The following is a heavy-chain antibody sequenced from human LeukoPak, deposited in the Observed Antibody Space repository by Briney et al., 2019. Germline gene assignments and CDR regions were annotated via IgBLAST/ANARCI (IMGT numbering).Heavy chain of an antibody. D-gene: IGHD6-19*01. CDR1: GGSISSYY. V-gene: IGHV4-4*09. J-gene: IGHJ5*02. Sequence: SETLSLTCTVSGGSISSYYWSWIRQPPGKGLEWIGYIYTSGSTNYNPSLKSRVTISVDTSKNQFSLKLSSVTAADTAVYYCARRVGYSSGWYEPWGQGTLVTVSS. CDR3: ARRVGYSSGWYEP. CDR2: IYTSGST.